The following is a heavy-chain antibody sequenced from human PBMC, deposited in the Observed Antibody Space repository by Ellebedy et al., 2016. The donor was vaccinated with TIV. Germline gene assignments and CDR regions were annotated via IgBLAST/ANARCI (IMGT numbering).Heavy chain of an antibody. D-gene: IGHD3-10*01. V-gene: IGHV4-39*01. Sequence: GSLRLXXTVSGGSIRSSSYYWGWIRQPPGKGLEWIANIYYSGSTYYNPSLKSRVTISVDTSKNQFSLKLSSLTAADTAVYHCARRLLRDYYGSGSPNYWYFDLWGRGTLVTVSS. CDR3: ARRLLRDYYGSGSPNYWYFDL. J-gene: IGHJ2*01. CDR1: GGSIRSSSYY. CDR2: IYYSGST.